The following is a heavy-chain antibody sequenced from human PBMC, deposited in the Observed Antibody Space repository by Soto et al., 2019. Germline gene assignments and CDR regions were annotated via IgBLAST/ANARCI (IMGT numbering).Heavy chain of an antibody. CDR1: GFTFSCYG. D-gene: IGHD3-16*02. J-gene: IGHJ6*03. CDR2: IWYDGSNK. CDR3: ARVIGDYIWGSYRPLYYYYYMDV. V-gene: IGHV3-33*08. Sequence: GGSLRLSCAASGFTFSCYGMRWVRQAPGKGLEWVANIWYDGSNKYYADSVKGRFTISRDNSKNTLYLQMNSLRAEDTAVYYCARVIGDYIWGSYRPLYYYYYMDVWGKGTTVTVSS.